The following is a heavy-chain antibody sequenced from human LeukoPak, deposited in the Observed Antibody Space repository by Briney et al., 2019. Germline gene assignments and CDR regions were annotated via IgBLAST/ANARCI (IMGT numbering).Heavy chain of an antibody. CDR1: GFTFSSYA. CDR2: ISYDGSNK. V-gene: IGHV3-30-3*01. CDR3: ARENYDYVWGSYPDY. Sequence: GGSLRLSCAASGFTFSSYAMHWVRQAPGKGLEWVAVISYDGSNKYYADSVKGRFTISRDNSKNTLYLQMNSLRAEDTAVYYCARENYDYVWGSYPDYWGRGTLVTVSS. J-gene: IGHJ4*02. D-gene: IGHD3-16*02.